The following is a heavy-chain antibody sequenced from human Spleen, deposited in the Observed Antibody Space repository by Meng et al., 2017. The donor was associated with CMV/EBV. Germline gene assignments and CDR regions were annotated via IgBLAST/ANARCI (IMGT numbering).Heavy chain of an antibody. CDR3: ARDSRYYDFWSGYFDY. J-gene: IGHJ4*02. V-gene: IGHV4-31*02. CDR2: IYYSGST. Sequence: GSISSDGYYWSWIRQHPGKGLEWIGYIYYSGSTYYNPSLKSRVTISVDTSKNQFSLKLSSVTAADTAVYYCARDSRYYDFWSGYFDYWGQGTLVTVSS. D-gene: IGHD3-3*01. CDR1: GSISSDGYY.